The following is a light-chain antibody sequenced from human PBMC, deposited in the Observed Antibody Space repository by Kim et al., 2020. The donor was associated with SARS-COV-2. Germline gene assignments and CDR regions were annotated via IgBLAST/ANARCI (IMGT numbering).Light chain of an antibody. J-gene: IGKJ1*01. CDR1: QDISSY. V-gene: IGKV1-39*01. CDR3: QQTYSASLT. CDR2: TAS. Sequence: ASFGDLVTISCRASQDISSYLNWYQQKPGKSPKLLIYTASSLQSGVPSRFTGSGSETDFTLTISTLQPEDFATYYCQQTYSASLTFGQGTKVDIK.